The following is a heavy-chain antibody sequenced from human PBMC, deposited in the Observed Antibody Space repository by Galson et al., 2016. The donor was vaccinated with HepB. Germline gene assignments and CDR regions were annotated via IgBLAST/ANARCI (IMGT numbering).Heavy chain of an antibody. CDR1: GFTVSGNS. J-gene: IGHJ6*02. CDR2: IYGGVFT. CDR3: ARGYYNAMDV. Sequence: SLRLSCAASGFTVSGNSMSWVRQAPGKGLEWVSLIYGGVFTYYADSVKGRFTISRDNSKNTLHLQMNSLRGDDTAVYYCARGYYNAMDVWGQGATVTVSS. V-gene: IGHV3-53*05.